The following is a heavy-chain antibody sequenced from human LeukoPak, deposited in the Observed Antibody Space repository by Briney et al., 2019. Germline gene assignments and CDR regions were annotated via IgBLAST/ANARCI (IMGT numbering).Heavy chain of an antibody. J-gene: IGHJ4*02. V-gene: IGHV4-39*07. Sequence: SETLSLTCTVSGGSIYSSNSYWAWIRQSPGQGLEWIGSIFYGGSTFYNPSLKRRATISVDTSKNQFSLNLTSVTAADTAVYYCASAEPRGSSWYPYWGQGTLVTVSS. CDR1: GGSIYSSNSY. D-gene: IGHD6-13*01. CDR2: IFYGGST. CDR3: ASAEPRGSSWYPY.